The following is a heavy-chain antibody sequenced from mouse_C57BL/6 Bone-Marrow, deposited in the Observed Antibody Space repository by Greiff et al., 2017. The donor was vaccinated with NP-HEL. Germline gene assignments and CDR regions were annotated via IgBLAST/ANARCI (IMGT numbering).Heavy chain of an antibody. Sequence: QVQLQQSGAELVRPGPSVKLSCKASGYTFTSYWMHWVKQRPGQGLEWIGVIDPSDSYTNYNQKFKGKATLTVDTSSSTAYMQLSSLTSEDSAVYYCARSYGNLWFAYWGQGTLVTVSA. D-gene: IGHD2-1*01. V-gene: IGHV1-59*01. J-gene: IGHJ3*01. CDR2: IDPSDSYT. CDR3: ARSYGNLWFAY. CDR1: GYTFTSYW.